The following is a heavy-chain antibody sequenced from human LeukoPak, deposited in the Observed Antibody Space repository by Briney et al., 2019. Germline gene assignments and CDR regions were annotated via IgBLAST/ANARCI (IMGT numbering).Heavy chain of an antibody. D-gene: IGHD6-13*01. V-gene: IGHV3-74*01. CDR2: IKTDGSST. J-gene: IGHJ4*02. CDR1: GFTFSSYW. Sequence: GGSLRLSCAASGFTFSSYWMHWVRQAPGKGLVWVSRIKTDGSSTSYADSVKGRFTISRDNAKNTMYLQMNSLRVEDTAVYYCARDFMYSISCTGCWGQGTLVTVSS. CDR3: ARDFMYSISCTGC.